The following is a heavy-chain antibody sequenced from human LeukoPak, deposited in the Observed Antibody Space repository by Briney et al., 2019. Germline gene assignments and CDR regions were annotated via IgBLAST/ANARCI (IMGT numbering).Heavy chain of an antibody. J-gene: IGHJ3*02. CDR2: IYQSGST. V-gene: IGHV4-4*02. CDR3: ARGISPGSGWFFNI. Sequence: SETLSLTCAVSGGSISSGHWWSWVRQPPMKGLEWIGEIYQSGSTNYNPSLNSRVTISVDKSKNQFSLKLTSVTAAHTAVYYCARGISPGSGWFFNIWGQGTVVSVSS. CDR1: GGSISSGHW. D-gene: IGHD6-19*01.